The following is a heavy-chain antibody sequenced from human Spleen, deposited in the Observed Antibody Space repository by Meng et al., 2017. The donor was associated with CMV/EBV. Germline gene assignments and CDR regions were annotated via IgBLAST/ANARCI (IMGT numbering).Heavy chain of an antibody. V-gene: IGHV4-30-4*08. J-gene: IGHJ4*02. CDR2: IYYRGST. CDR1: GGSTSSGDYY. Sequence: QVPPPESGPKLLKPSQTLSLTCTVSGGSTSSGDYYWSWIRQPPGKGLEWIGHIYYRGSTYYNPSLKSRLTISVDTSKNQFSLELSSVTAADTAVYYCARVFGRDYPDSWGRGTLVTVSS. CDR3: ARVFGRDYPDS. D-gene: IGHD3-16*01.